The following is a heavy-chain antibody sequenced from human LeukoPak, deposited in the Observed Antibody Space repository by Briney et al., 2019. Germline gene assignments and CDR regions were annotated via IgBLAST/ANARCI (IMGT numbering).Heavy chain of an antibody. CDR1: GFTFDDYG. CDR3: AKDVYSGYDSQGYFDY. J-gene: IGHJ4*02. CDR2: ISWNSGSV. Sequence: PGRSLRLSCAASGFTFDDYGMHWVRQTPGKGLEWVSGISWNSGSVGYADSVKGRFTISRDNAKDSLYLQMNSLRAEDTALYYCAKDVYSGYDSQGYFDYWGQGTLVTVSS. D-gene: IGHD5-12*01. V-gene: IGHV3-9*01.